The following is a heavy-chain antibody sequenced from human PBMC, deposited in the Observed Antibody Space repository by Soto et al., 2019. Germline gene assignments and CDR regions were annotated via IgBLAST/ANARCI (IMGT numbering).Heavy chain of an antibody. CDR1: GGSICSSSYY. CDR3: ARASYSSSLPRNYYYGMDV. V-gene: IGHV4-39*07. D-gene: IGHD6-13*01. Sequence: PSETLSLTCTVSGGSICSSSYYWGWIRQPPGKGLEWIGSIYYSGSTNYNPSLKSRVTISVDTSKNQFSLKLSSVTAADTAVYYCARASYSSSLPRNYYYGMDVWGQGTTVTVSS. CDR2: IYYSGST. J-gene: IGHJ6*02.